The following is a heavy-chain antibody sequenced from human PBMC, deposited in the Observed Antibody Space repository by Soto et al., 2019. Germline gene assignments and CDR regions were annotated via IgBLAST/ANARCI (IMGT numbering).Heavy chain of an antibody. V-gene: IGHV3-7*01. CDR2: IKGDGSEK. J-gene: IGHJ4*02. CDR3: ARARGWDIVVVPAASDY. CDR1: GFTFSRFW. D-gene: IGHD2-2*01. Sequence: PGGSLRLSCAASGFTFSRFWMSWVRQAPGKGLEWVANIKGDGSEKYYVDSVKGRFTISRDNAKNSLYLQMNSLGDEDTAVYYCARARGWDIVVVPAASDYWGQGTLVTVSS.